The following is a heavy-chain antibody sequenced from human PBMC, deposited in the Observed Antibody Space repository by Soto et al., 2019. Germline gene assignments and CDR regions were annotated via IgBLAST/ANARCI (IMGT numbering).Heavy chain of an antibody. J-gene: IGHJ4*02. CDR2: ISYDGSNK. D-gene: IGHD2-15*01. CDR3: AREDNCSGGSCYSDYFDY. V-gene: IGHV3-30-3*01. Sequence: GGSLRLSCAASGFTFSSYAMHWVRQAPGKGLEWVAVISYDGSNKYYADSVKGRFTISRDNSKNTLYLQMNSLRAEDTAVYYCAREDNCSGGSCYSDYFDYWGQGTLVTVSS. CDR1: GFTFSSYA.